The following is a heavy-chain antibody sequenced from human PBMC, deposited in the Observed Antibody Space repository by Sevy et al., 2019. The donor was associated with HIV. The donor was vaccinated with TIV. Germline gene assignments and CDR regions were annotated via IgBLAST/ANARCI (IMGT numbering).Heavy chain of an antibody. J-gene: IGHJ4*02. D-gene: IGHD6-19*01. CDR2: ISYDGSSE. V-gene: IGHV3-30*03. CDR3: ARDAGYSTVWYPGY. CDR1: AFTFSAHA. Sequence: GGCLRLSCAASAFTFSAHAMHWVRQAPGKGLEWVAVISYDGSSEYYADSVKGRSTISRDNSKNTLYLQMHGLRPDDTAVYYCARDAGYSTVWYPGYWGQGTLVSVSS.